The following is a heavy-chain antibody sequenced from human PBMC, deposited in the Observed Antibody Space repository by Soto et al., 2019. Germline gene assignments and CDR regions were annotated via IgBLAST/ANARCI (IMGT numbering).Heavy chain of an antibody. V-gene: IGHV3-7*01. CDR3: ARGILAGDAFEI. CDR1: GFTFSSYW. Sequence: PGGSLRLSCAASGFTFSSYWMSWVRQAPGKGLEWVANIKQDGSEKYYVESVKGRFTISRDNAKNSLYMQMNSLRAEDTAVYYCARGILAGDAFEIWGQGTMVTVSS. J-gene: IGHJ3*02. D-gene: IGHD3-9*01. CDR2: IKQDGSEK.